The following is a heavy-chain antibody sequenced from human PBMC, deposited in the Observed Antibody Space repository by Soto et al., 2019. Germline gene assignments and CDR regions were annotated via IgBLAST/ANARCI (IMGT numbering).Heavy chain of an antibody. CDR3: AKDKTWGYSHGSNAFDI. D-gene: IGHD5-18*01. Sequence: PGGSLRLSCAASGFTFSTYAMNWVRQAPGKGLEWVSAISGSGGSTYYADSVKGRFTISRDNSKNTLYLQMNSLRAEDTAVYYCAKDKTWGYSHGSNAFDIWGQGTMVTVSS. CDR2: ISGSGGST. V-gene: IGHV3-23*01. CDR1: GFTFSTYA. J-gene: IGHJ3*02.